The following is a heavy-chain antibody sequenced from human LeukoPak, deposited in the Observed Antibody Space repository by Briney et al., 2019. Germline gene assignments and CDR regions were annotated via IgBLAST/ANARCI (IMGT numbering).Heavy chain of an antibody. D-gene: IGHD6-13*01. V-gene: IGHV6-1*01. Sequence: SQTLSLTCAISGDSVSTNSAAWNWIRQSPWRGLEWLGRTYYRSKWYNAYAVSVKGRITINPDTSKNQLSLHLNSVTPGDTAVYYCVREYSSTFDYWGQGTLVTVSS. CDR1: GDSVSTNSAA. CDR3: VREYSSTFDY. CDR2: TYYRSKWYN. J-gene: IGHJ4*02.